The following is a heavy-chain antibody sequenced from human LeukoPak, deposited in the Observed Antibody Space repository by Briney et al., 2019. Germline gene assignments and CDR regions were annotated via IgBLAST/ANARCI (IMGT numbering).Heavy chain of an antibody. CDR1: GFSFSSYW. J-gene: IGHJ6*03. CDR3: VRGGRTGQLEYYYYYMDV. V-gene: IGHV3-7*01. Sequence: GGSLRLSCAASGFSFSSYWMTWVRQAPGKGLEWVANIKQDGTEKYSVDSVKGRFTISRDNAKNSLYLQMNSVRAEDTAVYYCVRGGRTGQLEYYYYYMDVWGKGTTVTVSS. CDR2: IKQDGTEK. D-gene: IGHD6-13*01.